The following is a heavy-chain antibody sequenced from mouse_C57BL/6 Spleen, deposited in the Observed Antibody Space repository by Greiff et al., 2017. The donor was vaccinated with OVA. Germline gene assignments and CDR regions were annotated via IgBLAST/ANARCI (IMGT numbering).Heavy chain of an antibody. CDR1: GYAFSSYW. Sequence: QVQLQQSGAELVKPGASVKISCKASGYAFSSYWMNWVKQRPGKGLEWIGQIYPGDGDTNYNGKFKGKATLTADKSSSTAYMHLSSLTSEDSAVYFCARWDYGSSSYAMDYWGQGTSVTVSS. V-gene: IGHV1-80*01. CDR3: ARWDYGSSSYAMDY. D-gene: IGHD1-1*01. J-gene: IGHJ4*01. CDR2: IYPGDGDT.